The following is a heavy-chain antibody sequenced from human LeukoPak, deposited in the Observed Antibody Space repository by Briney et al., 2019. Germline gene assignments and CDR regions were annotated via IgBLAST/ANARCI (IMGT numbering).Heavy chain of an antibody. V-gene: IGHV1-2*02. J-gene: IGHJ4*02. CDR3: ARHGILRGSGDFDY. Sequence: ASVKVSCKASGSTFTGYYIPWVRQAPRQGLAWMGWINPNSGGTNYAQKFPGRVTMTRDTSISTAYMELSRLRSDYTAVYYCARHGILRGSGDFDYWGQGTLVTVCS. D-gene: IGHD3-3*01. CDR1: GSTFTGYY. CDR2: INPNSGGT.